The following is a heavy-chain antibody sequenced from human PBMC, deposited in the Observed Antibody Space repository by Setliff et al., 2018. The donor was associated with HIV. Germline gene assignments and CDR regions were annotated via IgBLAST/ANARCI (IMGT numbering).Heavy chain of an antibody. V-gene: IGHV5-51*01. Sequence: GESLKISCQASGYSFTNYWIGWVRQMPGKGLEWMGVIYPGDSDTRYSPSFQGQVTISADRSITTAYLKWSSLKVSDTATYYCIRRRRAPGTGDLESYWGQGTLVTVSS. D-gene: IGHD7-27*01. CDR1: GYSFTNYW. CDR2: IYPGDSDT. CDR3: IRRRRAPGTGDLESY. J-gene: IGHJ4*02.